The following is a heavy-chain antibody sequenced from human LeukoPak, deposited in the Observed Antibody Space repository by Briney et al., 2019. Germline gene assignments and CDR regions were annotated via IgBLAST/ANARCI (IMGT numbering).Heavy chain of an antibody. CDR1: GCSISSSSYY. J-gene: IGHJ4*02. CDR2: IYYSGST. D-gene: IGHD6-13*01. Sequence: SETLSLTCTVSGCSISSSSYYGGGIRQPPGKGREWIASIYYSGSTYYNPSLKTRATIPVHTSDNQFPLKLSSVTAADTAVYYCARKTGYSCSWFVFRYFDYWGQGTLVTVSS. CDR3: ARKTGYSCSWFVFRYFDY. V-gene: IGHV4-39*01.